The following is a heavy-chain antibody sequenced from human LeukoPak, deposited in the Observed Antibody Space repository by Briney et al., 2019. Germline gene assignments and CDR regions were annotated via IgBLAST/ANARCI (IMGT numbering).Heavy chain of an antibody. J-gene: IGHJ3*02. D-gene: IGHD6-13*01. CDR2: ISSSGSTT. CDR3: ARLGAAAGTEAFDI. V-gene: IGHV3-11*01. CDR1: GFTFSDYY. Sequence: PGGSLRLSCAASGFTFSDYYMSWIRQAPGKGLEWVSYISSSGSTTYYADSVKGRFTISRDNAKNSLYLQMNSLRAEDTAVYYCARLGAAAGTEAFDIWGQGTMVTVSS.